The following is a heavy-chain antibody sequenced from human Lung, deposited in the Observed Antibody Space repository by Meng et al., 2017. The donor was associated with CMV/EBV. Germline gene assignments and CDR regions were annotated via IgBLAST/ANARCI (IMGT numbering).Heavy chain of an antibody. Sequence: SRSYSWGWIRQPPGKGLEWIGSIYYSGSTYYNPSLKSRVTISVDTSKNQFSLKLSSVTAADTAVYYCARDGGSKGIVVVPASNWFDPWGQGTLVTVSS. V-gene: IGHV4-39*07. D-gene: IGHD2-2*01. CDR3: ARDGGSKGIVVVPASNWFDP. CDR2: IYYSGST. J-gene: IGHJ5*02. CDR1: SRSYS.